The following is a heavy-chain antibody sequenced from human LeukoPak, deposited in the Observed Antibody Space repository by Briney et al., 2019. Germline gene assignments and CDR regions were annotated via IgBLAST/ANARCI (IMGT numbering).Heavy chain of an antibody. V-gene: IGHV3-23*01. CDR1: GFAFSHHG. J-gene: IGHJ4*02. Sequence: GGTLSLSFAASGFAFSHHGMNWVRPAPGKGVEWVSGVGPSGARTYYADSVKGRFTVSRDNSKNMVFLQMNSLRAEDTAMYYCAKDDAYLQYADWGQGTLVTVSS. D-gene: IGHD5-24*01. CDR2: VGPSGART. CDR3: AKDDAYLQYAD.